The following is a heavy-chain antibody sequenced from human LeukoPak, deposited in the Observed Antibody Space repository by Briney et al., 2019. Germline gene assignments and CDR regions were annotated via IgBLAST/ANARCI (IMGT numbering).Heavy chain of an antibody. CDR2: IKQDGSEK. Sequence: GGSLRLSCAASGFTFSSYWMSWVRQAPGKGLEWVADIKQDGSEKYYVDSVKGRFTISRDNAKNSLYLQMNSLRAEDTAVYYCARVSVVPAARLYYFDYWGRGTLVTVSS. CDR3: ARVSVVPAARLYYFDY. J-gene: IGHJ4*02. V-gene: IGHV3-7*01. CDR1: GFTFSSYW. D-gene: IGHD2-2*01.